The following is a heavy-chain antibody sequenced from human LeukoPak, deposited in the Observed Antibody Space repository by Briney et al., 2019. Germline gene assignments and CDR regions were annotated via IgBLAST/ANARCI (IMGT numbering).Heavy chain of an antibody. J-gene: IGHJ1*01. D-gene: IGHD3-22*01. CDR2: VSSSSTYI. Sequence: GGSLRLSCTASGFTFSIYTMNWVRQAPGKGPEWVSSVSSSSTYIYYADSLKGRFTISRDNAKSSLYLQMNSLRDDDMALYYCARLGYGYNSRWSNGGYFQFRGQGTLVTVSS. CDR1: GFTFSIYT. CDR3: ARLGYGYNSRWSNGGYFQF. V-gene: IGHV3-21*01.